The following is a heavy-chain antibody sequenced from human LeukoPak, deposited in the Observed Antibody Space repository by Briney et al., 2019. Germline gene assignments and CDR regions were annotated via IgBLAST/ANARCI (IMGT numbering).Heavy chain of an antibody. CDR3: ARDLWFGEYNWFDP. CDR1: GRSISRGGYH. CDR2: ISHSGSS. J-gene: IGHJ5*02. D-gene: IGHD3-10*01. Sequence: PSEPLSLTCTLSGRSISRGGYHWTWIRQHAGKGLDWIGYISHSGSSYYNPSLKSRVTISVDTSKDNFSLRLTSVTAADTAVYYCARDLWFGEYNWFDPWGQGTLVTVSS. V-gene: IGHV4-31*03.